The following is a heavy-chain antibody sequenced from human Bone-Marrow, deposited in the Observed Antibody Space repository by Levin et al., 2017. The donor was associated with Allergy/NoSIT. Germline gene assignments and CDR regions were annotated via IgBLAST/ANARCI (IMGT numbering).Heavy chain of an antibody. CDR1: GFIFADYA. Sequence: GESLKISCRISGFIFADYAMNWVRQAPGRGLEWVSSLDGSSGKTHYADSVKGRFTISRDNFKNTLDLQMNDLRAEDTAVYYCARDGFYFWNPYYSPAYDYYYMDVWGKGTTVIVSS. CDR3: ARDGFYFWNPYYSPAYDYYYMDV. CDR2: LDGSSGKT. D-gene: IGHD2/OR15-2a*01. J-gene: IGHJ6*03. V-gene: IGHV3-23*01.